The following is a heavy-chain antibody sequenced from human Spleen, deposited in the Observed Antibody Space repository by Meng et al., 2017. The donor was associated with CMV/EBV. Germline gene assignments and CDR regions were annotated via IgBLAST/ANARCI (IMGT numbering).Heavy chain of an antibody. CDR2: IYWNDDK. V-gene: IGHV2-5*01. CDR1: LSTSGVG. Sequence: LSTSGVGVSWIRQPPGKALEWLALIYWNDDKRYSPSLKSRLTITKDTSKSQVVLTMTNMDPVDTATYYCARLSGVVVVPASGRNWFDPWGQGTLVTVSS. D-gene: IGHD2-2*01. J-gene: IGHJ5*02. CDR3: ARLSGVVVVPASGRNWFDP.